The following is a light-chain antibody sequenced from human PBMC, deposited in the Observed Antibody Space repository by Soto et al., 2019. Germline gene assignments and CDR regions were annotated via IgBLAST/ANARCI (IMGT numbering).Light chain of an antibody. CDR1: QSVTTQ. CDR2: GAS. Sequence: IVLTQSPGTLSLSPGERATRSCRASQSVTTQLAWYQQKPGQAHRLIIHGASSRATGVPDRITGSGYGTDFTLTISSLQSEDFAVYYCQQGKTFGQGTKVDIK. V-gene: IGKV3D-15*01. J-gene: IGKJ1*01. CDR3: QQGKT.